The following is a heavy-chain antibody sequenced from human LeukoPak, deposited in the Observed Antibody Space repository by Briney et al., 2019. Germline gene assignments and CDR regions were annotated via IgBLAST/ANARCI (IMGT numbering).Heavy chain of an antibody. J-gene: IGHJ4*02. Sequence: SVKVSCKASGGTFSSYAISWVRQAPGQGLEWMGGIIPIFGTANYAQKFQGRVTITADKSTSTAYMELSSLRSEDTAVYYCAGYYYDSSGYYQFDYWGQGTLVTVSS. V-gene: IGHV1-69*06. CDR3: AGYYYDSSGYYQFDY. CDR1: GGTFSSYA. D-gene: IGHD3-22*01. CDR2: IIPIFGTA.